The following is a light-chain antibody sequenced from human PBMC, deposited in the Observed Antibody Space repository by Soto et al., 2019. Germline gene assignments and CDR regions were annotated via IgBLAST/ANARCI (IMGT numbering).Light chain of an antibody. CDR3: LQYGSSPFT. V-gene: IGKV3-20*01. CDR1: QSVSSNY. Sequence: EIVLTQSPGTLSLSPGERATLSCRASQSVSSNYLAWYQQKPGQAPRLLIYGASSRATGIPDGFSGSGSGTDFTLTISRLEPEDFAVYYCLQYGSSPFTFGPGTKVDIK. J-gene: IGKJ3*01. CDR2: GAS.